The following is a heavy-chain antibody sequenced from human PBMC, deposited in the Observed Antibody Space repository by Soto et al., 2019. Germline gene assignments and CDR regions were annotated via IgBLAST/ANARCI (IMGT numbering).Heavy chain of an antibody. Sequence: SETLSHSCSVSGDSINSCDYYWTWMRQAPGKVLQWVGHVYFSGSTNYNPSLKSRVTISLDTSKNQFSLKLRSVTAGDTAVYDCARVPVDTYMIYWSDPWGQGTLVTVSS. J-gene: IGHJ5*02. V-gene: IGHV4-61*08. CDR3: ARVPVDTYMIYWSDP. D-gene: IGHD5-18*01. CDR2: VYFSGST. CDR1: GDSINSCDYY.